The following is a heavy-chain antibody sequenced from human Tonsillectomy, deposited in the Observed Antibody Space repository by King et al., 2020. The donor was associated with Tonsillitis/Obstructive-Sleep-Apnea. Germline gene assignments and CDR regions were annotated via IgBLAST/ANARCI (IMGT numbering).Heavy chain of an antibody. J-gene: IGHJ4*02. Sequence: QLQESGPGLVKPSETLSLTCTVSGGSITSDLHYWGWVRQPPGKGLEWIGSIYYSGATYYNASLKSRLTISVDTSKKQFSLNLSSVTAADTAVYFCARHSNPKGRAHYFDSWGQGTLVTVSS. D-gene: IGHD1-14*01. CDR2: IYYSGAT. CDR1: GGSITSDLHY. V-gene: IGHV4-39*01. CDR3: ARHSNPKGRAHYFDS.